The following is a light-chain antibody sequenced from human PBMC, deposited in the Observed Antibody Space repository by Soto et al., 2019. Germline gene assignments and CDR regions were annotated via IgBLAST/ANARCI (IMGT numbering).Light chain of an antibody. CDR2: EVS. CDR3: SSYTSSTTLGVV. V-gene: IGLV2-14*01. Sequence: QLVLTQPASVSGSPGQSITISCTGTSSDVGAYKYVSWYQQHPGKAPKLMTYEVSNRPSGVSNRFSGSKSGNTASLTISGLQAEDEAVYYCSSYTSSTTLGVVFGGGTKLTVL. CDR1: SSDVGAYKY. J-gene: IGLJ2*01.